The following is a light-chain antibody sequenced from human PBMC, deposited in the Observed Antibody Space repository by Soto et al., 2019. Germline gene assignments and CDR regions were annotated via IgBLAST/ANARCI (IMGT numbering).Light chain of an antibody. CDR3: QQRSNWPPIT. Sequence: EIVLTQSPGTLSLSPGERATLSCRASQSVSNNYLAWYQQKPGQAPRLLIYDASNRATGIPARFSGSGSGTDFTLTISSLEPEDFAVYYCQQRSNWPPITCGQGTRLEI. V-gene: IGKV3-11*01. CDR1: QSVSNNY. CDR2: DAS. J-gene: IGKJ5*01.